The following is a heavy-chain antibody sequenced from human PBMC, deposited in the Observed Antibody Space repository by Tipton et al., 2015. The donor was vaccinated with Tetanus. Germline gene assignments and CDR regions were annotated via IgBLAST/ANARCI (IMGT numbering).Heavy chain of an antibody. CDR3: ARRRSAILSGSYHWYFDI. CDR2: VDPRDSAA. Sequence: QLVQSGAEVKKPGESLKISCQGSGYNFSHYSIGWVRQMPGKGLEWMGIVDPRDSAAIYGPSFQGQVTISADKSSSTAFLHWTSLRASDTAMYFCARRRSAILSGSYHWYFDIWGRGTLVTVSS. CDR1: GYNFSHYS. J-gene: IGHJ2*01. D-gene: IGHD3-9*01. V-gene: IGHV5-51*01.